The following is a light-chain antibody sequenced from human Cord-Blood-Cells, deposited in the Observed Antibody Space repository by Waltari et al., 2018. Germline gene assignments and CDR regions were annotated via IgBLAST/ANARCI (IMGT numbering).Light chain of an antibody. Sequence: QSALTQPASVSGSPGQSITISCTGTSSDVGGYNYVSWYQPHPGKAPKLMIYDVSNRPSGVSNRFSGSKSGNTASLTISGLQAEYEADYYCSSYTSSSTYVFGTGTKVTVL. CDR3: SSYTSSSTYV. CDR2: DVS. J-gene: IGLJ1*01. CDR1: SSDVGGYNY. V-gene: IGLV2-14*01.